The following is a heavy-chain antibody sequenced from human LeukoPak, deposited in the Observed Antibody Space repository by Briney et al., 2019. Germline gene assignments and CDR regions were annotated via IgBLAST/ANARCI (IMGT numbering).Heavy chain of an antibody. Sequence: GGSLRLSCAASGFTFSSYGMHWVRPAPGKGLEWVAVICYDGSNKYYADSVKGRFTISRDNSKNTLYLQMNSLRAEDTAVYYCARGRRDYYGSGSYLSHFDYWGQGTLVTVSS. J-gene: IGHJ4*02. CDR1: GFTFSSYG. CDR2: ICYDGSNK. CDR3: ARGRRDYYGSGSYLSHFDY. V-gene: IGHV3-33*01. D-gene: IGHD3-10*01.